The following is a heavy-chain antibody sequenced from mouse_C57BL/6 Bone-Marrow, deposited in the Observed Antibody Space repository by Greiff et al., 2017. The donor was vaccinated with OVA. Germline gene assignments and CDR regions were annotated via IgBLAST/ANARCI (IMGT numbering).Heavy chain of an antibody. CDR2: ISDGGSYT. CDR3: ARGGSSYRTY. J-gene: IGHJ3*01. V-gene: IGHV5-4*01. CDR1: GFTFSSYA. D-gene: IGHD1-1*01. Sequence: EVQLVESGGGLVKPGGSLKLSCAASGFTFSSYAMSWVRQTPEKRLEWVATISDGGSYTYYPDNVKGRFTISRDNAKNNLYLQMSHLKSEDTAMYYCARGGSSYRTYWGQGTLVTVSA.